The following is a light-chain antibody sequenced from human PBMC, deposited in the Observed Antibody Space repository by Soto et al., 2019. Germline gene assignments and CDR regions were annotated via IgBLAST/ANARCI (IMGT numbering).Light chain of an antibody. V-gene: IGKV1-5*03. CDR2: KAY. CDR3: QHYNTYSRA. J-gene: IGKJ1*01. CDR1: QSISTW. Sequence: DIQMTQSPSTLSASVGDRITITCRASQSISTWLAWYQQKPGKAPKILIYKAYSLQSGVPSRFSGSGSGTEVTLTISSLQPDDFATYYCQHYNTYSRAFGQWTKVEIK.